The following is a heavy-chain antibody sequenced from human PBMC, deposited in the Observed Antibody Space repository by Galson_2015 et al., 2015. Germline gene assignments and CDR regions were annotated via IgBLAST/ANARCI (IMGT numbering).Heavy chain of an antibody. CDR2: ISGSGGSK. Sequence: SLRLSCAGSGFTFRTHAMNWVRQAPGKGLEWVSGISGSGGSKDYADSVKGRFTISRDNSEKMLYLQMNSLRAEDTAVYSCTTTSLPSSSYVYYMDVWGKGITVTVSS. J-gene: IGHJ6*03. CDR3: TTTSLPSSSYVYYMDV. D-gene: IGHD6-6*01. CDR1: GFTFRTHA. V-gene: IGHV3-23*01.